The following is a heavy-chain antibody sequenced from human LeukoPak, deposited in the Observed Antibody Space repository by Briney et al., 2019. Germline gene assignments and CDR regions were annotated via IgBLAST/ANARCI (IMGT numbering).Heavy chain of an antibody. CDR1: GFTFSSYW. V-gene: IGHV3-7*01. J-gene: IGHJ4*02. CDR3: ARDGTAAGLYFDL. CDR2: IRQDGGEK. Sequence: QPGGSLRLSCAVSGFTFSSYWMNWVRQAPGKGLEWVASIRQDGGEKSYVASVKGRLTISRDNTKNSLYLQMSSLRAEDTGVYYCARDGTAAGLYFDLWGQGTLVTVSS. D-gene: IGHD6-13*01.